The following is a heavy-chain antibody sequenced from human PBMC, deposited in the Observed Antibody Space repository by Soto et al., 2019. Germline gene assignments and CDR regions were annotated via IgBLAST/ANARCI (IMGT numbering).Heavy chain of an antibody. J-gene: IGHJ4*02. Sequence: GGSLRLSCAASGFTFSSYSMNWVRQAPGKGLEWVSYISSSSSTIYYADSVKGRFTISRDNAKNSLYLQMNSLRAEDTAVYYCARETLVLRWPFVDYWGQGTLVTVSS. CDR1: GFTFSSYS. D-gene: IGHD4-17*01. V-gene: IGHV3-48*01. CDR3: ARETLVLRWPFVDY. CDR2: ISSSSSTI.